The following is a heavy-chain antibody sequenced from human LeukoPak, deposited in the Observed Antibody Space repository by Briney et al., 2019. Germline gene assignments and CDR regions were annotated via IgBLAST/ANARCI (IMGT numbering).Heavy chain of an antibody. V-gene: IGHV1-18*01. CDR2: ISAYNGHT. D-gene: IGHD3-22*01. CDR1: GYTFNNYG. J-gene: IGHJ4*02. CDR3: ARGSPPRRNYDSSGYYSYYFDY. Sequence: ASVKVSCKASGYTFNNYGFSWVRQAPGQGPEWMGWISAYNGHTKNAQKFQGRVTMTTDTSTSTVNMELRSLRSDDTAVYYCARGSPPRRNYDSSGYYSYYFDYWGQGTLVTVSS.